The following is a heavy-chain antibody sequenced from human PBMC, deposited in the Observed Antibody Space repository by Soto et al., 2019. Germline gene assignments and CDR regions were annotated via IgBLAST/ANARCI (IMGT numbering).Heavy chain of an antibody. Sequence: ASVKVSCKAPGGTFSSYTISWVRQAPGQGLEWMGRIIPILGIANYAQKFQGRVTITADKSTSTAYMELSSLRSEDTAVYYCARASKPFCTNGVCYPGAGGRWFDPWGQGTLVTVSS. CDR1: GGTFSSYT. CDR2: IIPILGIA. J-gene: IGHJ5*02. CDR3: ARASKPFCTNGVCYPGAGGRWFDP. D-gene: IGHD2-8*01. V-gene: IGHV1-69*02.